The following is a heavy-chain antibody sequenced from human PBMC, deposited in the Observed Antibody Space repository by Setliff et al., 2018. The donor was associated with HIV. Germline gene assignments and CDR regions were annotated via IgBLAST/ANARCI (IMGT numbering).Heavy chain of an antibody. CDR1: GLTFNRYW. Sequence: PGGSLRLSCVASGLTFNRYWMSWVRQVPGKGLQSVAVIRYDGTNKQYADSVKGRFTISRDNSKNTLYLQMNTLRAEDTAVYYCARDQQWLALGWGGPHYWGQGTLVTVSS. CDR2: IRYDGTNK. V-gene: IGHV3-33*07. J-gene: IGHJ4*02. CDR3: ARDQQWLALGWGGPHY. D-gene: IGHD6-19*01.